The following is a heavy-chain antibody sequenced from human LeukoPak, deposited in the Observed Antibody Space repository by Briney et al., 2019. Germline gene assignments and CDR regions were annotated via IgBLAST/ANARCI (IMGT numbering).Heavy chain of an antibody. CDR3: ARAYCSYARCYGFFGGMDV. CDR2: IGAAGDT. D-gene: IGHD2-2*01. V-gene: IGHV3-13*04. CDR1: GFTFSTYD. J-gene: IGHJ6*02. Sequence: GGSLRLSCAASGFTFSTYDMHWVRQVTGKGLEWVSTIGAAGDTYYSGSVKGRFTISRENAKNSLYLQMNSLRAGDTAVYYCARAYCSYARCYGFFGGMDVWGQGTTVTVSS.